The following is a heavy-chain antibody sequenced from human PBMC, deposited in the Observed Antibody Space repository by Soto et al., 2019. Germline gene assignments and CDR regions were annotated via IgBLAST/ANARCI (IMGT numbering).Heavy chain of an antibody. D-gene: IGHD1-1*01. CDR3: ARVAGTWTDY. J-gene: IGHJ4*02. CDR1: GFTVSSTY. V-gene: IGHV3-53*02. CDR2: IYSGGST. Sequence: EVQLVETGGGLIQPGGSLSLSCAASGFTVSSTYMSWVRQAPGKGLEWVSVIYSGGSTYYAASVKGRITISRDNAKNTVYHQMNSLRAEDTAVYYGARVAGTWTDYWGQGTLVTVSS.